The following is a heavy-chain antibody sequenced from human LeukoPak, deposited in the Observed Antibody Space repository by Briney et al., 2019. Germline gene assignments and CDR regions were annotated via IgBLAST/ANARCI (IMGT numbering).Heavy chain of an antibody. CDR1: GYTFTGYY. J-gene: IGHJ3*02. CDR2: INPNSGGT. D-gene: IGHD2/OR15-2a*01. V-gene: IGHV1-2*02. Sequence: ASVKVSCNASGYTFTGYYMHWVRQAPGQGLEWMGWINPNSGGTNYAQKFQGRVTMTRDTSISTAYMELSRLRSDDTAVYYCARELNIPGAFDIWGQGTMVTVSS. CDR3: ARELNIPGAFDI.